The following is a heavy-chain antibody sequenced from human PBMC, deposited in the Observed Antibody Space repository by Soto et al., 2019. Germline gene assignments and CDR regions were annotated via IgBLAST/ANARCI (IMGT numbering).Heavy chain of an antibody. CDR3: AREVNGGMITIFGVADYYYGMDV. CDR2: IKQDGSEK. V-gene: IGHV3-7*04. Sequence: GGSLRLSCAASGFTFSSYWMSWVRQAPGKGLEWVANIKQDGSEKYYVDSVKGRFTISRDNAKNSLYLQMNSLRAEDTAVYYCAREVNGGMITIFGVADYYYGMDVWGQGTTVTVSS. D-gene: IGHD3-3*01. CDR1: GFTFSSYW. J-gene: IGHJ6*02.